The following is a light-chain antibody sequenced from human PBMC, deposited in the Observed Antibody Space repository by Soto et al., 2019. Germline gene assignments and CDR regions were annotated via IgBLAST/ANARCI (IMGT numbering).Light chain of an antibody. V-gene: IGLV1-44*01. CDR2: VND. J-gene: IGLJ1*01. CDR1: TSNIGENT. CDR3: AAWDGSLSGHV. Sequence: QSVLTQPPSVSGTLGQGVTISCSGSTSNIGENTVGWFQQLPGTAPKVLIYVNDKRPSGVPDRFSGSKSGTSAYLAFSGLQSEDEADYYCAAWDGSLSGHVFGAGTKLTVL.